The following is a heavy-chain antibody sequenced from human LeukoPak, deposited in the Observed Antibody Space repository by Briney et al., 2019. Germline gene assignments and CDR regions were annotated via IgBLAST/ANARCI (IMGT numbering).Heavy chain of an antibody. CDR3: ARDPLIRGYSNGYDY. D-gene: IGHD5-18*01. J-gene: IGHJ4*02. CDR2: INPSGVST. V-gene: IGHV1-46*01. CDR1: GYTFTSYY. Sequence: ASVKVSCKASGYTFTSYYMHWVRQAPGQGLEWMGIINPSGVSTIYAQKFQGRVTMTRDTSTSTVYMELSSLRSEDTAVYYCARDPLIRGYSNGYDYWGQGTLVTVSS.